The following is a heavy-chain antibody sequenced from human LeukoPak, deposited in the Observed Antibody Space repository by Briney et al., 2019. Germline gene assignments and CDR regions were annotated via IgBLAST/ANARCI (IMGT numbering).Heavy chain of an antibody. CDR1: GGPISSYY. V-gene: IGHV4-59*08. J-gene: IGHJ4*02. Sequence: SETLSLTCTGSGGPISSYYWSWLRQPPGQGLEWIGYIYYSGSTNYNPSLKSRVTISVDTSKNQFSLKLSSVTAADTAVYYCASYDYVWGSSGYWGQGTLVTVSS. CDR3: ASYDYVWGSSGY. CDR2: IYYSGST. D-gene: IGHD3-16*01.